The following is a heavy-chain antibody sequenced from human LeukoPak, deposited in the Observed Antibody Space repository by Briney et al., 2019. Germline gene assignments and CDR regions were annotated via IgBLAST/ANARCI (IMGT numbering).Heavy chain of an antibody. J-gene: IGHJ4*02. Sequence: TGGSLRLSCAASGFTFSSYAMSWVRQAPGKGLEWVSAISGSGGSTYYADSVKGRFTISRDNSKNTLHLQMNSLRAEDTAVYYCAKSSPEMTTHSYFDYWGQGTLVTVSA. CDR1: GFTFSSYA. V-gene: IGHV3-23*01. CDR3: AKSSPEMTTHSYFDY. D-gene: IGHD5-24*01. CDR2: ISGSGGST.